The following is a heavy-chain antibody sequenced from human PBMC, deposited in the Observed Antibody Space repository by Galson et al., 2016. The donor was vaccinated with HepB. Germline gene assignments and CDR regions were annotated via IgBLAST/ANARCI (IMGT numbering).Heavy chain of an antibody. CDR2: ISASGGYT. D-gene: IGHD2-2*01. J-gene: IGHJ4*02. CDR1: GFTFSSYA. V-gene: IGHV3-23*01. Sequence: SLRLSCAASGFTFSSYAMSWVRQAPGKGLEWVSFISASGGYTRYADSVKGRFTISRDTSKNTLFLQMNSLRPEDTAVYFCARDTACTSTSCPGFFDYWGQGTLVTVSS. CDR3: ARDTACTSTSCPGFFDY.